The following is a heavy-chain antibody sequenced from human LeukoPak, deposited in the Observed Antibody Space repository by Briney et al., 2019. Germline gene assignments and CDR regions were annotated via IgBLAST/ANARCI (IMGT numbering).Heavy chain of an antibody. CDR2: IYYSGST. CDR3: ASSGYWSHIAFDI. D-gene: IGHD3-22*01. CDR1: GGSISSGGYY. Sequence: SETLSLTCTVSGGSISSGGYYWSWIRQHPGKGLEWIGYIYYSGSTYYNPSLKSRVTISVDTSKNQFSLKLSSVTAADTAVYYCASSGYWSHIAFDIWGQGTMVTVSS. J-gene: IGHJ3*02. V-gene: IGHV4-31*03.